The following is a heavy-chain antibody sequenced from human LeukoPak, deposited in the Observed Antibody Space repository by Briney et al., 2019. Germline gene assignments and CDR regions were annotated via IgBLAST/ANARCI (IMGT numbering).Heavy chain of an antibody. D-gene: IGHD4-17*01. CDR1: GYSFTNNW. J-gene: IGHJ4*02. CDR3: ARQNRDYAFFDY. CDR2: IYPGDSDT. V-gene: IGHV5-51*01. Sequence: GESLKISCKGSGYSFTNNWIGWVRQMPGKGLEWMGIIYPGDSDTRYSPSFHGQVTISADKSISTAYLQWSSLKASDTAMYYCARQNRDYAFFDYWGQGTLVTVSS.